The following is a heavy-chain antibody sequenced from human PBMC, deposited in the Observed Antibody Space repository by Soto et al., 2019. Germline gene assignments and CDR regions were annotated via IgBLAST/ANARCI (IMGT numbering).Heavy chain of an antibody. J-gene: IGHJ6*02. Sequence: QVQLQESGPGLVKPSETLSLTCTVSGGSISSYYWSWIRQSPGKGLEWIGSIYYSGSTNYNPSLKSRVTISVDTSKNQFSLKLSSVTAADTAVYYCARDSGYRSSRMDVWGQGTTFTVSS. CDR1: GGSISSYY. D-gene: IGHD5-12*01. CDR2: IYYSGST. V-gene: IGHV4-59*01. CDR3: ARDSGYRSSRMDV.